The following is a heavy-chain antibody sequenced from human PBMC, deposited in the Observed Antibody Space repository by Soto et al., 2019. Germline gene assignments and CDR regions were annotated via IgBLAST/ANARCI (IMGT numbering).Heavy chain of an antibody. Sequence: QVQLVESGGGVVQEGGSLRLSCEDSGFTFSKFGIHWVRQAPGKGLEWVAVVSYDGSFKYYADSVKGRFTISRDNSKNTLYLQMNSLRPEDTALYYCAKDSDQLLFDYYYYGMDVWGQGTTVTVSS. D-gene: IGHD2-2*01. CDR1: GFTFSKFG. J-gene: IGHJ6*02. V-gene: IGHV3-30*18. CDR2: VSYDGSFK. CDR3: AKDSDQLLFDYYYYGMDV.